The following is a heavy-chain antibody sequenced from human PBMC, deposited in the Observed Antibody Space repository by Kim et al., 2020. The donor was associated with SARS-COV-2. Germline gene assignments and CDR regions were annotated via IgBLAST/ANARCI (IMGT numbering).Heavy chain of an antibody. V-gene: IGHV1-69*04. Sequence: SVKVSCKASGDTFSSYAITWVRQAPGLGLEWLGRVIPFLGISTYAQKFLGRVTITADKSTSTAYMELSSLTSEDTVIYYCARMEIRGTTWWFDPWGQGTLVAVSS. D-gene: IGHD1-7*01. CDR3: ARMEIRGTTWWFDP. J-gene: IGHJ5*02. CDR2: VIPFLGIS. CDR1: GDTFSSYA.